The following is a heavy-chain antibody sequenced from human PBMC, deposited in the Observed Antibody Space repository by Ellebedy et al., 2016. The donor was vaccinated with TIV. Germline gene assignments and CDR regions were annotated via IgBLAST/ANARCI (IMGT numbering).Heavy chain of an antibody. CDR1: GFTFSSYA. CDR2: ISGSGGST. CDR3: AKVGHGEWLRHYYYYMDV. Sequence: GESLKISXAASGFTFSSYAMSWVRQAPGKGLEWVSAISGSGGSTYYADSVKGRFTISRDNSKNTLYLQMNSLRAGDTAVYYCAKVGHGEWLRHYYYYMDVWGKGTTVTVSS. V-gene: IGHV3-23*01. J-gene: IGHJ6*03. D-gene: IGHD5-12*01.